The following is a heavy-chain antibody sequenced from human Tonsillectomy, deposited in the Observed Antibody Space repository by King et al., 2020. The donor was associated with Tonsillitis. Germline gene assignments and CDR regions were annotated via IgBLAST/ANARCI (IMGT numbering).Heavy chain of an antibody. CDR2: IFSSDEK. Sequence: VTLKESGPVLVKPTETLTLTCTVSGFSLSNATIGVSWIRQPPGKALEWLANIFSSDEKSYSTSLKSRLAISKDTSKSQVVLTMTNMDPVDTATYYCARTPRQIHFARRGWYNWFDPWGQGTLVTVSS. CDR1: GFSLSNATIG. D-gene: IGHD6-19*01. J-gene: IGHJ5*02. V-gene: IGHV2-26*01. CDR3: ARTPRQIHFARRGWYNWFDP.